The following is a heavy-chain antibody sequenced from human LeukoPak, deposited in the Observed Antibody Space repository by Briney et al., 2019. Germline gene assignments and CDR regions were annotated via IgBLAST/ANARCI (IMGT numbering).Heavy chain of an antibody. D-gene: IGHD1-26*01. CDR2: IWYDGSNK. CDR1: GFTFSSYG. J-gene: IGHJ3*02. CDR3: ARGERGRPPGAFHI. V-gene: IGHV3-33*01. Sequence: GRSLRLSCAASGFTFSSYGMHRVRQAPGKGLEWVAVIWYDGSNKYYADSVKGRFTISRDNSKNTLYLQMNSLRAEDTAVYYCARGERGRPPGAFHIWGQGTMVTVSS.